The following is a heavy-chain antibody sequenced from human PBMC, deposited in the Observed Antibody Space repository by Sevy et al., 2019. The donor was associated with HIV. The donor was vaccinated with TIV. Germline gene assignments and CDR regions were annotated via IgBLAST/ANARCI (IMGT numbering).Heavy chain of an antibody. CDR1: GYTFTSYD. V-gene: IGHV1-8*01. CDR3: AGAYSSGWYSYYYYGMDV. J-gene: IGHJ6*02. Sequence: ASVKVSCKASGYTFTSYDINWVRQATGQGLEWMGWMNPNSGNTGYAQKFQGRVTMTRNTSISTAYMELSSLRSEDTAVYYCAGAYSSGWYSYYYYGMDVWGQGTTVTVSS. CDR2: MNPNSGNT. D-gene: IGHD6-19*01.